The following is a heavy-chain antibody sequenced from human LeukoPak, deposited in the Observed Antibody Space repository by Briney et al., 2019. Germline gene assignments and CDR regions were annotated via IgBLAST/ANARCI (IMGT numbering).Heavy chain of an antibody. D-gene: IGHD3-10*01. V-gene: IGHV1-69*01. J-gene: IGHJ4*02. CDR2: VIPIFGTA. CDR3: ARARGVRDYYFDY. Sequence: SVKVSCKASGGTFSSYAISWVRQAPGQGLEWMGGVIPIFGTANYAQKFQGRVTITADESTSTAYMELSSLRSEDTAVYYCARARGVRDYYFDYWGQGTLVTVSS. CDR1: GGTFSSYA.